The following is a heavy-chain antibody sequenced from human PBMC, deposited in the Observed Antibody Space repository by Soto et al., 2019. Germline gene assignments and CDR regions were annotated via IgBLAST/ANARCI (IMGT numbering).Heavy chain of an antibody. CDR2: IYTSGST. CDR3: ARSKQRWPYYYYYGMDV. Sequence: SETLSLTCTVSGGSISSYYWSWIRQPAGKGLEWIGRIYTSGSTNYNPSLKSRVTMSVDTSKNQFSLKLSSVTAADTAVYYCARSKQRWPYYYYYGMDVWGQGTTVTVSS. J-gene: IGHJ6*02. V-gene: IGHV4-4*07. CDR1: GGSISSYY. D-gene: IGHD2-15*01.